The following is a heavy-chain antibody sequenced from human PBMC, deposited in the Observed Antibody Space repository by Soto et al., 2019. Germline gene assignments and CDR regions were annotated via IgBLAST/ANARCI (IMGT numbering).Heavy chain of an antibody. Sequence: SVKVSCKTSGYPFTNYFIHLVRQAPGQGLEWMGIISLYHHSTSYAQKFQGRLTVTADTSTTTVYMDLSSLTSEDSAVYWCARELYSCGGDCPYYMDYWGQGTLVTVSS. D-gene: IGHD2-21*02. V-gene: IGHV1-46*01. CDR1: GYPFTNYF. CDR2: ISLYHHST. CDR3: ARELYSCGGDCPYYMDY. J-gene: IGHJ4*02.